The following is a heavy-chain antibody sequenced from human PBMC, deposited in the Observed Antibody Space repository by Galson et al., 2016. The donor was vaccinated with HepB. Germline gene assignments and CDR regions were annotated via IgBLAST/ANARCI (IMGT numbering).Heavy chain of an antibody. V-gene: IGHV3-53*01. D-gene: IGHD6-13*01. Sequence: SLRLSCAAFGFTVSGSYMSWVRQTHGKGLEWVSVIYRGGSTDYADSVKGRFIISRDTSKNTLYLQMDNLRADDTAVYYCATLSAAGYFYYGLDVWGQGATVTVSS. CDR3: ATLSAAGYFYYGLDV. CDR1: GFTVSGSY. J-gene: IGHJ6*02. CDR2: IYRGGST.